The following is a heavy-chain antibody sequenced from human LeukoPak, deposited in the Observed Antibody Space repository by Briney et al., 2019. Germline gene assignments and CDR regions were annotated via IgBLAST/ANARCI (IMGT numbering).Heavy chain of an antibody. D-gene: IGHD6-13*01. CDR3: ARLGAAAAYDY. Sequence: SETLSLTCTVSGGSVSSGSYYWSWIRQPPGKGLEWIGSIYYSGSTYYNPSLKSRVTISVDTSKNQFSLKLSSVTAADTAVYYCARLGAAAAYDYWGQGTLVTVSS. J-gene: IGHJ4*02. V-gene: IGHV4-39*01. CDR1: GGSVSSGSYY. CDR2: IYYSGST.